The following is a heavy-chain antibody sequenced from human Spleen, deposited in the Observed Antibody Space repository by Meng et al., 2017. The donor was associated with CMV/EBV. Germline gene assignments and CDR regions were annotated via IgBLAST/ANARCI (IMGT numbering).Heavy chain of an antibody. CDR1: GFSLSTSGVG. D-gene: IGHD2-15*01. J-gene: IGHJ4*02. CDR2: IYWNDDK. V-gene: IGHV2-5*01. CDR3: VHRHPLRYCSGGSCYDY. Sequence: SGPTLVKPTQTLTLTCTFSGFSLSTSGVGVGWIRQPPGKALEWLALIYWNDDKRYSPSLKSRLTITKDTSKNQVVLTMTNMDPVDTATYYCVHRHPLRYCSGGSCYDYWGQGTLVTVSS.